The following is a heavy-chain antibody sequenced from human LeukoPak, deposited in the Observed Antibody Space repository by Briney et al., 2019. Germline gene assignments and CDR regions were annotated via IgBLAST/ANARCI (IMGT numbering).Heavy chain of an antibody. CDR2: ISSSGSTI. CDR1: GFTFSSYE. V-gene: IGHV3-48*03. Sequence: GGSLRLSCAASGFTFSSYEMDWVRQAPGKGLEWVSYISSSGSTIYYADSVKGRFTISRDNAKNSLYLQMNSLRAEDTAVYYCARAPRDPAPLRYFDWLLPKPYFDYWGQGTLVTVSS. CDR3: ARAPRDPAPLRYFDWLLPKPYFDY. D-gene: IGHD3-9*01. J-gene: IGHJ4*02.